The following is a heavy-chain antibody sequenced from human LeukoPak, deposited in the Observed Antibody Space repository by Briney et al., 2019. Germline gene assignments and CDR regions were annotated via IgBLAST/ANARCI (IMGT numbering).Heavy chain of an antibody. D-gene: IGHD3-9*01. V-gene: IGHV4-4*07. CDR2: IHTSGST. J-gene: IGHJ5*02. CDR1: GGSISSYY. CDR3: ASSPSYYDILTGYYSASWFDP. Sequence: PSETLSLTCTVSGGSISSYYWSWIRQPAGKGLEWIGRIHTSGSTNYNPSLKSRVTMSVDTSKNQFSLKLSSVTAADTAVYYCASSPSYYDILTGYYSASWFDPWGQGTLVTVSS.